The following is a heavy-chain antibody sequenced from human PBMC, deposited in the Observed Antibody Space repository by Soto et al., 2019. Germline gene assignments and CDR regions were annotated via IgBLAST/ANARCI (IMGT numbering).Heavy chain of an antibody. Sequence: QTLPLTCAIPGDSVSSNVAVWNWNRQTSSRGLEGMERTYYRSNWDNDYAVSVQSRITIDADPSKNQFSLQLNSVTPDDTAVYYCAREPAVLRGLISRLDSWGQGLLVTVSS. CDR2: TYYRSNWDN. J-gene: IGHJ5*01. CDR1: GDSVSSNVAV. CDR3: AREPAVLRGLISRLDS. V-gene: IGHV6-1*01. D-gene: IGHD3-10*01.